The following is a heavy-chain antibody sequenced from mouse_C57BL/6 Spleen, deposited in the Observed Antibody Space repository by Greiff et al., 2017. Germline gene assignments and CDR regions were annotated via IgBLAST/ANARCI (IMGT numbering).Heavy chain of an antibody. CDR1: GYTFTSYW. J-gene: IGHJ1*03. V-gene: IGHV1-69*01. CDR2: IDPSDSYT. Sequence: QVQLPGAELVMPGASVKLSCKASGYTFTSYWMHWVKQRPGQGLEWIGEIDPSDSYTNYNQKFKGKSTLTVDKSSSTAYMQLSSLTSEDSAVYYCARYWEYFDVWGTGTTVTVSS. D-gene: IGHD4-1*01. CDR3: ARYWEYFDV.